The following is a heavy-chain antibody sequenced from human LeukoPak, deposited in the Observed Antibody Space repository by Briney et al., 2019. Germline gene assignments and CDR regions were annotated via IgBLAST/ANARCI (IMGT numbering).Heavy chain of an antibody. D-gene: IGHD6-19*01. CDR1: GGSISSYY. CDR2: ISYSGST. J-gene: IGHJ5*02. V-gene: IGHV4-59*08. CDR3: ARFVIFTSTGFSGIAVAGTGFDP. Sequence: PSQTLSLTCTVSGGSISSYYWSWIRQPPGKGLEWIGYISYSGSTNCNPSLKSRVTISVDTSKNQFSLKLRSVTAADTAVYYCARFVIFTSTGFSGIAVAGTGFDPWGQGSLVTVSS.